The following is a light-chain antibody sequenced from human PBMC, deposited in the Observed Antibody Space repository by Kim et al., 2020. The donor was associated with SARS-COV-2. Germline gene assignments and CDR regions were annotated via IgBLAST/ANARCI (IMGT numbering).Light chain of an antibody. Sequence: EIVLTQSPGTLSLSPGERATLSCRASQSVSSSYLAWYQQKPGQAPRLLIYGASSWATGIPDRFSGSGSGTDFTLTISRLEPEDFAVYYCQQYGSSPLTFGGGTKVDIK. CDR3: QQYGSSPLT. V-gene: IGKV3-20*01. J-gene: IGKJ4*01. CDR2: GAS. CDR1: QSVSSSY.